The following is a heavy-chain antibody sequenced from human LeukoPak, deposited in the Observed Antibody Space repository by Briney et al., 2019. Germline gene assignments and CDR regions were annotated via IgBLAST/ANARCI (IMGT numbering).Heavy chain of an antibody. Sequence: PSETLSLTCTVSGGSISPYYWSWIRQTPGKGLEWIGYILYSGTTTNSNPSLKSRVTISVDTSKNQFSLKLSSVTAADTAVYYCARVGDWNDLVYWGQGILVTVSS. J-gene: IGHJ4*02. D-gene: IGHD1-1*01. CDR2: ILYSGTTT. CDR3: ARVGDWNDLVY. V-gene: IGHV4-59*01. CDR1: GGSISPYY.